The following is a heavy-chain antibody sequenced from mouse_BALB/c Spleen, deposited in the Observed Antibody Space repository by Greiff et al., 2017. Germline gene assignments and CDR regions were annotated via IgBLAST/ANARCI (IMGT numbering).Heavy chain of an antibody. Sequence: DVHLVESGGGLVKPGGSLKLSCAASGFTFSSYAMSWVRQSPEKRLEWVAEISSGGSYTYYPDTVTGRFTISRDNAKNTLYLEMSSLRSEDTAMYYCARRPHYYGYVAMDYWGQGTSVTVSS. CDR3: ARRPHYYGYVAMDY. D-gene: IGHD1-2*01. CDR2: ISSGGSYT. CDR1: GFTFSSYA. V-gene: IGHV5-9-4*01. J-gene: IGHJ4*01.